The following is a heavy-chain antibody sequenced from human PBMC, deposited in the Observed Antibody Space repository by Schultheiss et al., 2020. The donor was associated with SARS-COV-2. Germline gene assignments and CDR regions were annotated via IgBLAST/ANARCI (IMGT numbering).Heavy chain of an antibody. V-gene: IGHV5-51*01. CDR2: IYPGDSDT. CDR3: ARDGDTAMVPRGYYYYGMDV. J-gene: IGHJ6*02. D-gene: IGHD5-18*01. CDR1: GYSFTSYW. Sequence: GESLKISCKGSGYSFTSYWIGWVRQMPGKGLEWMGIIYPGDSDTRYSPSFQGQVTISADKSISTAYLQWSSLKASDTAMYYCARDGDTAMVPRGYYYYGMDVWGQGTTVTVSS.